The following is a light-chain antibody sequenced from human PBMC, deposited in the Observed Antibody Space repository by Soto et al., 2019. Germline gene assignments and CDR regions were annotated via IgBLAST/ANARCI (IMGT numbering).Light chain of an antibody. CDR3: LHLNSYSPDT. CDR2: AAS. CDR1: QGISSY. J-gene: IGKJ3*01. Sequence: DIQLTQSPSFLSASVGDRVTITCRASQGISSYLAWYQQKPGKAPKLLIFAASTLQNGVPSRFSGSGSGTEFYLTISSLQPEDFETYSCLHLNSYSPDTFGPGTKVDIK. V-gene: IGKV1-9*01.